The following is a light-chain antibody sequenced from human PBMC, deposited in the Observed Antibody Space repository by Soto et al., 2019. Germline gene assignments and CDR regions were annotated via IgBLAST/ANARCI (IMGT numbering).Light chain of an antibody. Sequence: EIVMTQSPATLSVSPWERVTLSCRASQSVGSNLAWYQQKPGQAPRLLIYDASNRATGIPARFSGSGSGTDFTLTISSLEPEDFAVYYCQQRGNRPPWTFGQGTKVDIK. J-gene: IGKJ1*01. CDR3: QQRGNRPPWT. CDR1: QSVGSN. V-gene: IGKV3-11*01. CDR2: DAS.